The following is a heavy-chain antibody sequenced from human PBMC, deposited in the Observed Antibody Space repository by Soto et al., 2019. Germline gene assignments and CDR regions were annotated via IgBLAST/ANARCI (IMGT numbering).Heavy chain of an antibody. V-gene: IGHV1-69*06. CDR3: ARLMALYYYYGMDV. CDR1: GGTFSSYA. D-gene: IGHD2-8*01. Sequence: ASVKVSCKASGGTFSSYAISWVRQAPGQGLEWMGGIIPIFGTANYAQKFQGRVTITADKSTSTAYMELSSLRSEDTAVYYCARLMALYYYYGMDVWGQGTTVTV. CDR2: IIPIFGTA. J-gene: IGHJ6*02.